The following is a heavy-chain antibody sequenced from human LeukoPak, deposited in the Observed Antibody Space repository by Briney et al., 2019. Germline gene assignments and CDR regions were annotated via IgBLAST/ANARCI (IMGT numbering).Heavy chain of an antibody. J-gene: IGHJ4*02. V-gene: IGHV3-23*01. CDR3: AKDLPYYDILTGYYSQNIFDY. CDR1: GFTFSSYG. Sequence: PGGTLRLSCAASGFTFSSYGMSWVRQAPGKGLEWVSAISGSGGSTYYADSVKGRFTISRDNSKNTLYLQMNSLRAEDTAVYYCAKDLPYYDILTGYYSQNIFDYWGQGTLVTVSS. D-gene: IGHD3-9*01. CDR2: ISGSGGST.